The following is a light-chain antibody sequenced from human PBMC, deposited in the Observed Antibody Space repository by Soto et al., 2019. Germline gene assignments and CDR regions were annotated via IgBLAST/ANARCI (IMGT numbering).Light chain of an antibody. V-gene: IGKV1-5*03. CDR2: KAS. CDR1: QSISSW. J-gene: IGKJ1*01. Sequence: DIQMTQSPSTLSASVGDRVTITCRASQSISSWLAWYQQKPGKAPKLLIYKASSLESGVPSRFSGSGSGTAFTLTISSLQPDDFATSYCQQYNSYPWTFGQGTKVEIK. CDR3: QQYNSYPWT.